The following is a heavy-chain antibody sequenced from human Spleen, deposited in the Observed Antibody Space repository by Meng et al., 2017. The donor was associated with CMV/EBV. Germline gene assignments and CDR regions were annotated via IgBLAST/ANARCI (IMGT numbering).Heavy chain of an antibody. V-gene: IGHV1-69*10. CDR1: GGTFSTRT. CDR3: ARADRSYDFGSGYPRFDP. J-gene: IGHJ5*02. Sequence: SVKVSCKTSGGTFSTRTFTWVRQAPGQGLEWMGGVLPILGLTSYSQNFRDRVTLSADKSSGTAYMELSSLRSEDTAVYYCARADRSYDFGSGYPRFDPWGQGTLVTVSS. CDR2: VLPILGLT. D-gene: IGHD3-3*01.